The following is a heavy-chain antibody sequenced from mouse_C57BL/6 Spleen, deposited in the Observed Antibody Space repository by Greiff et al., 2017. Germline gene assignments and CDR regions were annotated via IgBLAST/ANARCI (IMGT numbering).Heavy chain of an antibody. J-gene: IGHJ3*01. Sequence: VQLQQSGPELVKPGASVKISCKASGYTFTDYYMNWVKQSHGKSLEWIGDINPNNGGTSYNQKFKGKATLTVDTSSSTAYMGLRSLTSEDSAVYYCARVYYGSIAYWGQGTLVTVSA. V-gene: IGHV1-26*01. CDR2: INPNNGGT. D-gene: IGHD1-1*01. CDR3: ARVYYGSIAY. CDR1: GYTFTDYY.